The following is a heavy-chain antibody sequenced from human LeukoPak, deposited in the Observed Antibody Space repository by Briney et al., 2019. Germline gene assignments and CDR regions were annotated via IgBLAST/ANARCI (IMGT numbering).Heavy chain of an antibody. J-gene: IGHJ4*02. V-gene: IGHV4-59*12. CDR3: ARALERYYYDSSGYYAHFDY. Sequence: PSETLSLTCMVSGGSISSYYWSWIRQPPGKGLEWIGYIYYSGSTNYNPSLKSRVTISVDRSKNQFSLKLRSVTAADTAVYYCARALERYYYDSSGYYAHFDYWGQGTLVTVSS. CDR2: IYYSGST. D-gene: IGHD3-22*01. CDR1: GGSISSYY.